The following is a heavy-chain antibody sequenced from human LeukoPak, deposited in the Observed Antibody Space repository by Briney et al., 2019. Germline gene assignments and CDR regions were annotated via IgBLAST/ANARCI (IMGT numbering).Heavy chain of an antibody. CDR3: ASLTHPRDY. V-gene: IGHV3-21*01. J-gene: IGHJ4*02. CDR1: GFTFSSYS. Sequence: GGSLRLSCAASGFTFSSYSMNWARQAPGKGLEWVSSISSSSSYIYYADSVKGRFTISRDNAKNSLYLQMNSLRAEDTAVYYCASLTHPRDYWGQGTLVTVSS. CDR2: ISSSSSYI.